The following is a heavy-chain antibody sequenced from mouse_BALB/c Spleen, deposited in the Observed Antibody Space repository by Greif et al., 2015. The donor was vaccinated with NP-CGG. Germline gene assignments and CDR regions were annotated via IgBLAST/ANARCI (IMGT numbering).Heavy chain of an antibody. Sequence: QVQLQQSGPDLVAPSQSLSITCTVSGFSLTSYGVHWVRQPPGKGLEWLVVIWSDGSTTYNSALKSRLSISKGNSKSQVFLKMNSLQTDDTAMYYCARHHYGSSYYYAMDYWGQGTSVTVSS. D-gene: IGHD1-1*01. J-gene: IGHJ4*01. V-gene: IGHV2-6-2*01. CDR1: GFSLTSYG. CDR3: ARHHYGSSYYYAMDY. CDR2: IWSDGST.